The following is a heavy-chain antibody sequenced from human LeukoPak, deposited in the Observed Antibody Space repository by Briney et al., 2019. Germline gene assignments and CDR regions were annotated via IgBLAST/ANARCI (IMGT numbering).Heavy chain of an antibody. CDR1: GFSFSSYA. CDR2: IGSSSNYI. CDR3: ARELERGYAPAAGY. Sequence: PGGSLRLSGAASGFSFSSYAMNWVRQAPGEGLEWVSSIGSSSNYIQYADSVRGRFTISRDNAENSLYLRMDSLRAEDTAVYYCARELERGYAPAAGYWGQGTLVTVSS. D-gene: IGHD5-12*01. V-gene: IGHV3-21*01. J-gene: IGHJ4*02.